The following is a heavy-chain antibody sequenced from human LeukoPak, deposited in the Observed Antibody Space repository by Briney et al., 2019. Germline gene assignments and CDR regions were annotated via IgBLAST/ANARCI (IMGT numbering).Heavy chain of an antibody. CDR2: ISSSSTI. V-gene: IGHV3-48*01. CDR1: GFTFSSYS. D-gene: IGHD3-10*01. CDR3: AGGGITTTSDDAFDI. Sequence: GGSLRLSCAASGFTFSSYSMNWVRQAPGKGLEWVSYISSSSTIYYADSVKGRFTISRDNAKNSLYLQMNSLRAEDTAVYYCAGGGITTTSDDAFDIWGQGTMVTVSS. J-gene: IGHJ3*02.